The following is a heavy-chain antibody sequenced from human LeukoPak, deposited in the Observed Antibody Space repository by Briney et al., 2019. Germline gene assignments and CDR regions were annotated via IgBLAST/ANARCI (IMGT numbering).Heavy chain of an antibody. CDR2: INPNSGGT. J-gene: IGHJ4*02. CDR3: AIPSVGYCISTSCYTFDS. Sequence: ASVKVSCKASGYTFTGYYMHWVRQAPGQGLEWMGWINPNSGGTNYAQKFQGRVTMTRDTSISTAYMELSRLRSDDTAVYYCAIPSVGYCISTSCYTFDSWGQGTLVTVSS. CDR1: GYTFTGYY. D-gene: IGHD2-2*01. V-gene: IGHV1-2*02.